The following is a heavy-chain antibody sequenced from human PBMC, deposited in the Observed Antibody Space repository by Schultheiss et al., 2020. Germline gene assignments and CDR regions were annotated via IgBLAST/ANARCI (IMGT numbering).Heavy chain of an antibody. CDR3: ASAPIAVAGTVGGD. CDR1: GGSISSGDYY. CDR2: IYYSGST. V-gene: IGHV4-30-4*01. J-gene: IGHJ4*02. Sequence: SETLSLTCTVSGGSISSGDYYWSWIRQPPGKGLEWIGYIYYSGSTYYNPSLKSRVTISVDTSKNQFSLKLSSVTAADTAVYYCASAPIAVAGTVGGDWGQGTLVTVSS. D-gene: IGHD6-19*01.